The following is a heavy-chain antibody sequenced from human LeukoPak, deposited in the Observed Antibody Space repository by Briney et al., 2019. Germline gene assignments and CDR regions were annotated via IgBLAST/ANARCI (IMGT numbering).Heavy chain of an antibody. D-gene: IGHD3-22*01. CDR3: AGLVGRYSSGLYYYYFDY. CDR2: MYLSGTT. J-gene: IGHJ4*02. Sequence: PSETLSLTCTVSGDSINSLDLWSWVRQPPGKGLEWIGEMYLSGTTHSNPSVESRVTISIDKSKNQFFLNLSSVTAADTAVYYCAGLVGRYSSGLYYYYFDYWGQGTLVTVSS. V-gene: IGHV4-4*02. CDR1: GDSINSLDL.